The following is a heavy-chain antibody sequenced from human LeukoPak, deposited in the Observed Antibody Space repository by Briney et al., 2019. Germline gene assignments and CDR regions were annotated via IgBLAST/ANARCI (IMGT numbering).Heavy chain of an antibody. J-gene: IGHJ5*02. CDR1: GGTFSSYA. Sequence: SVKVSCKASGGTFSSYAISWVRQAPGQGLEWMGRIIPIFGTANYAQKFQGRVTITTDESTSTAYMELSSLRSGDTAVYYCARSLGYYYDSSGYYPNWFDPWGQGTLVTVSS. CDR2: IIPIFGTA. CDR3: ARSLGYYYDSSGYYPNWFDP. D-gene: IGHD3-22*01. V-gene: IGHV1-69*05.